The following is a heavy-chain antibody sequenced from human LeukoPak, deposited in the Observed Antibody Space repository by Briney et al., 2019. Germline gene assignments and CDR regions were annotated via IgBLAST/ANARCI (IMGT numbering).Heavy chain of an antibody. CDR3: ARSPYDYVWGSYRHPPSYYFDY. Sequence: SETLSLTCTVSRGSISSYYWSWIRHPPGKRLEWIGYIYYSGSTNYNPPLKSRVTISVDTSKNQFSLKLSSVTAADTAVYYCARSPYDYVWGSYRHPPSYYFDYWGQGTLVTVSS. D-gene: IGHD3-16*02. J-gene: IGHJ4*02. V-gene: IGHV4-59*01. CDR1: RGSISSYY. CDR2: IYYSGST.